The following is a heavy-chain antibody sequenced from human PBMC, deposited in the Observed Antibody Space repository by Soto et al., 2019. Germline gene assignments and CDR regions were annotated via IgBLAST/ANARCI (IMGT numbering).Heavy chain of an antibody. Sequence: PSETLSLTCTVSGGSISSSSYYWGWIRQPPGKGLEWIGSIYYSGNTYYNPSLKSRVTISVDKSKNQFSLKLSSVTAADTAVYYCARVFGGYFDYWGQGTLVTVSS. CDR1: GGSISSSSYY. J-gene: IGHJ4*02. V-gene: IGHV4-39*07. CDR2: IYYSGNT. D-gene: IGHD3-10*01. CDR3: ARVFGGYFDY.